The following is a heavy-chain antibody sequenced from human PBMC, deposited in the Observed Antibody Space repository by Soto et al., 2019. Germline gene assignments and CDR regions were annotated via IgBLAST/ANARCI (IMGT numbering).Heavy chain of an antibody. J-gene: IGHJ6*02. CDR2: ISTTSTNI. Sequence: PGGSLRLSCAASGFTFSGDSMHWVRQAPGKGLEWVASISTTSTNIYYADSVKGRFTISRDNAKNSLHLQMNSLRAEDTAVYYCVRYFVMDVWGQGTTVTVSS. V-gene: IGHV3-21*01. D-gene: IGHD2-8*01. CDR1: GFTFSGDS. CDR3: VRYFVMDV.